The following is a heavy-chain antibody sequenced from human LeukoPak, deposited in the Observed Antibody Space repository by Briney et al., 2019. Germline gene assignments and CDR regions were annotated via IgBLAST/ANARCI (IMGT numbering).Heavy chain of an antibody. Sequence: GGSLRLSCAASGFTFSNYYMSWIRQAPGKGLEWISYISSSATNIQYADSVKGRFTISRDNAKNTLYLQMNSLRAEDTAVYYCAKDGCSSTSCYFQHWGQGTLVTVSS. CDR2: ISSSATNI. J-gene: IGHJ1*01. D-gene: IGHD2-2*01. V-gene: IGHV3-11*01. CDR3: AKDGCSSTSCYFQH. CDR1: GFTFSNYY.